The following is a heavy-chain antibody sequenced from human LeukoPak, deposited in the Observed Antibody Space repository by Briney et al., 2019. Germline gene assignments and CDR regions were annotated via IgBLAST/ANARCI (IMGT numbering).Heavy chain of an antibody. CDR1: GFSFSSYG. D-gene: IGHD5-12*01. J-gene: IGHJ4*02. CDR3: ASHGGL. V-gene: IGHV3-33*01. CDR2: IWYDGTNK. Sequence: GGSLRLSCAASGFSFSSYGMHWVRQAPGKGLEWVAVIWYDGTNKNYADSVKGRFTISRDNSKNMLYLQMNSLRVEDTALYYCASHGGLWGQGTLVTVSS.